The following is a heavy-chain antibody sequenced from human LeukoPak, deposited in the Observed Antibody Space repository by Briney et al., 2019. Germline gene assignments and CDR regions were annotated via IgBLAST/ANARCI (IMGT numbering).Heavy chain of an antibody. CDR1: GFTFSSYG. Sequence: GGSLRLSCAASGFTFSSYGMHWVRQAPGKGLEWVAVISYDGSNKYYADSVKGRFTISRDNSKNTLYLQMNSLRDDDTAVYYCARFSSGLDYWGLGTLVTVSS. CDR2: ISYDGSNK. CDR3: ARFSSGLDY. D-gene: IGHD6-19*01. J-gene: IGHJ4*02. V-gene: IGHV3-30*03.